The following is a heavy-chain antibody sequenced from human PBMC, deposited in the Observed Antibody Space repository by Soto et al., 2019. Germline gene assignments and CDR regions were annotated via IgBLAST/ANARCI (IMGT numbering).Heavy chain of an antibody. CDR3: ASLSPRHEFDY. Sequence: QVQLQESGPGLVKPSQTLSLTCTVSGGSISSGGYYWSWIRQHPGKGLEWSGYIYYSGRTYFNPSRESRVTRSVDTSKNHFSLKLRSVTAADTAVYNCASLSPRHEFDYWGQGSLITVSS. V-gene: IGHV4-31*03. D-gene: IGHD6-6*01. J-gene: IGHJ4*02. CDR2: IYYSGRT. CDR1: GGSISSGGYY.